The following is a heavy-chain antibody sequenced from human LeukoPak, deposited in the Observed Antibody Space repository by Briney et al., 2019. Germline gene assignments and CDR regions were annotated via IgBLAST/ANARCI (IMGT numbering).Heavy chain of an antibody. J-gene: IGHJ2*01. CDR2: ISPNSGDT. CDR1: GYTFTGYY. D-gene: IGHD4-17*01. CDR3: VRALSTVATWLYL. Sequence: GASVKVSCKASGYTFTGYYMHWVRQAPGQGLEWMGWISPNSGDTKYAQKFQGRVTMTRDTSISTAYMELSRLTPDDTAVYYCVRALSTVATWLYLWGRGTLVSVSS. V-gene: IGHV1-2*02.